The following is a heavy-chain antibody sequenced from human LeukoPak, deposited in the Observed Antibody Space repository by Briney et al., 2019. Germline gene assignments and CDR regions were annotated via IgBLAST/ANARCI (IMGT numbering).Heavy chain of an antibody. CDR1: GDSISSYY. V-gene: IGHV4-59*13. J-gene: IGHJ6*02. CDR3: AKGHKDPCGYYGRMDV. D-gene: IGHD4-17*01. Sequence: SETLSLTCTGSGDSISSYYWSWFRQTPGKGLEWVGYIYYSGSPSYNASLKSRDNISVDKSNNHFSLELSSVAAADTACYYGAKGHKDPCGYYGRMDVGGQGTTVTVS. CDR2: IYYSGSP.